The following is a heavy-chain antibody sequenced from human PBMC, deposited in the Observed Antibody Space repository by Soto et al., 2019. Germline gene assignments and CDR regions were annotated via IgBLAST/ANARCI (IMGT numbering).Heavy chain of an antibody. Sequence: ASVKVSCKASGYTFTSYYMHWVRQAPGQGLEWMGIINPTGGSTSYAQKFQDRVTMTRDTSTSTVYMELSGLRSEDTAVYYCARAGTGGYSGYDVARTYWFDPWGQGTLVTVSS. CDR2: INPTGGST. CDR3: ARAGTGGYSGYDVARTYWFDP. D-gene: IGHD5-12*01. J-gene: IGHJ5*02. CDR1: GYTFTSYY. V-gene: IGHV1-46*01.